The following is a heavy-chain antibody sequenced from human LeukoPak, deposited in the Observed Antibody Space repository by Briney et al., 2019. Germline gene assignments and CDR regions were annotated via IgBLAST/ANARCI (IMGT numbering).Heavy chain of an antibody. V-gene: IGHV1-2*02. Sequence: GASVKVSCKASGYTFTDYFIHWVRQAPGQGLEWMGWINPNSGGTDYAQKFQGRVTMTRDTSITTAYMELGRLRSDDTAVYYCASLVVVAANYYFDYWGQGTLVTVSS. J-gene: IGHJ4*02. CDR1: GYTFTDYF. CDR3: ASLVVVAANYYFDY. CDR2: INPNSGGT. D-gene: IGHD2-15*01.